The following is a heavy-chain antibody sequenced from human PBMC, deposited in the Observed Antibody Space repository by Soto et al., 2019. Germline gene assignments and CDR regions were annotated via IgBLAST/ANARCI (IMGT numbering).Heavy chain of an antibody. CDR3: ARGEYYGSGNYLDY. D-gene: IGHD3-10*01. V-gene: IGHV4-38-2*01. CDR2: FYHSGST. CDR1: GHSISSGYY. Sequence: SETLSLTCAVSGHSISSGYYWGWIRQPPGKGLEWIGSFYHSGSTYYNPSLKSRVTISVDTSKNQFSLKLSSVTAADTAVYYCARGEYYGSGNYLDYWGQGTLVTVSS. J-gene: IGHJ4*02.